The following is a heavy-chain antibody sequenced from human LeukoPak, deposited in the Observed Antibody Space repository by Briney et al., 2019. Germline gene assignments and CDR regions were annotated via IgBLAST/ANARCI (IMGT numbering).Heavy chain of an antibody. CDR1: GGSISSGSYY. CDR2: IYTSGST. D-gene: IGHD2-15*01. Sequence: PSETLSLTCTVSGGSISSGSYYWSWIRQPAGKGLEWIGRIYTSGSTNYNPSLESRVTISVDTSKNQFSLKLSPVTAADTAVYYCARERVAATNGFDYWGQGTLVTVSS. J-gene: IGHJ4*02. CDR3: ARERVAATNGFDY. V-gene: IGHV4-61*02.